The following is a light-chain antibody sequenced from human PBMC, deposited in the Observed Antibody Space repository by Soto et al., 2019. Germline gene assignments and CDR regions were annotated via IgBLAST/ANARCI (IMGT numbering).Light chain of an antibody. V-gene: IGLV2-23*01. CDR1: SSDVGPYEY. J-gene: IGLJ3*02. Sequence: QSALTQPRSVSGSPGQSVTISCPGTSSDVGPYEYVSWYQHHPGKAPKLMIYEGSKRPSGVSNRFSGSKSGNTASLTISGLQAEDEADYYCCSYAGSSTWLFGGGTKLTVL. CDR3: CSYAGSSTWL. CDR2: EGS.